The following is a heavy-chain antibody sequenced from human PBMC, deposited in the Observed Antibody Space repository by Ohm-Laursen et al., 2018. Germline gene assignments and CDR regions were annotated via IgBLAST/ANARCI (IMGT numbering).Heavy chain of an antibody. CDR1: GFTFSGYD. V-gene: IGHV3-13*04. J-gene: IGHJ4*02. Sequence: SLRLSCSASGFTFSGYDMHWVRQATGKGLEWVSGIGTVGDTYYIGSVKGRFTISRDNAKNSLYLEMNSLRVEDTAVYYCARGSGYNLDYWGQGTLVTVSS. D-gene: IGHD5-12*01. CDR3: ARGSGYNLDY. CDR2: IGTVGDT.